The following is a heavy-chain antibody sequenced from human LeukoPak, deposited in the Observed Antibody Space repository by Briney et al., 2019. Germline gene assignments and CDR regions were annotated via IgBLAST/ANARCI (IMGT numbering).Heavy chain of an antibody. J-gene: IGHJ6*03. D-gene: IGHD3-10*01. CDR2: IYPGDSDT. CDR3: ARTPRGGTMVRGVFYYYYYMDV. CDR1: GYSFTSYW. V-gene: IGHV5-51*01. Sequence: GESLKISCKGSGYSFTSYWIGWVRQMPGKGLEWMGIIYPGDSDTRYSPSFQGQVTISADKSISTAYLQWSSLKASDTAMYYCARTPRGGTMVRGVFYYYYYMDVWGKGTTVTVSS.